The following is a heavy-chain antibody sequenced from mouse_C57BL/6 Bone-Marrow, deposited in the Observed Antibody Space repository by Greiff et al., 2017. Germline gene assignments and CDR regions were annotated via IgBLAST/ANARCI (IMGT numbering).Heavy chain of an antibody. V-gene: IGHV1-52*01. Sequence: ESGAELVRPGSSVKLSCKASGYTFTSYWMHWVKQRPIQGLEWIGNIYPSDSETHYNQKFKDKATLTVDKSSSTAYMQLSSLTSEDSAVYYCALELGDYWGQGTTLTVSS. CDR2: IYPSDSET. J-gene: IGHJ2*01. CDR3: ALELGDY. D-gene: IGHD4-1*01. CDR1: GYTFTSYW.